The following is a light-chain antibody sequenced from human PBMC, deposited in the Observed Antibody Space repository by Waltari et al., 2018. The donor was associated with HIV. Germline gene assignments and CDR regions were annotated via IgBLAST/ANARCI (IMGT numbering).Light chain of an antibody. CDR3: CSYAGSRSWV. J-gene: IGLJ3*02. CDR2: DVK. CDR1: SRVIGAYNY. V-gene: IGLV2-23*02. Sequence: QSALTQPASVSGSPGQSITIPCPGTSRVIGAYNYVPWYQQYPGKAPRLLIHDVKKWPSGVSNRFSGSKSGNTASLTISGLQSEDEADYWCCSYAGSRSWVFGGGTKVTVL.